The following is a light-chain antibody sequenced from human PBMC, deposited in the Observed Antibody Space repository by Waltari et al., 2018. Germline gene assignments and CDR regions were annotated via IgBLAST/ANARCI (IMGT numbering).Light chain of an antibody. Sequence: DIVMTQFPATLSVSPGDRATLSCRASQTVRTKLAWYQHRPGQPPRLLIHDASTRASDIPPRFSGRGSGTEFTLTISSLQSEDFAVYYCQQYNEWSPLTFGGGTQIDIK. CDR3: QQYNEWSPLT. CDR2: DAS. V-gene: IGKV3-15*01. CDR1: QTVRTK. J-gene: IGKJ4*01.